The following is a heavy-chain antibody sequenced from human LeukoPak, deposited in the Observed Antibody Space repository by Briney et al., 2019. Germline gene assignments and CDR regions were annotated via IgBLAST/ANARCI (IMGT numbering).Heavy chain of an antibody. V-gene: IGHV3-23*01. D-gene: IGHD6-13*01. CDR1: GFTFRSYA. J-gene: IGHJ6*02. CDR2: ITDSDSGT. Sequence: GGSLRLSCAASGFTFRSYAMSWVRQAPGKGLEWVSAITDSDSGTYYADSVKGRFTIPRDNSKNTLYLQMNSLRAEDTAVYYCAKAYGYSRSWTSNYYFYGLDVWGQGTTVTVSS. CDR3: AKAYGYSRSWTSNYYFYGLDV.